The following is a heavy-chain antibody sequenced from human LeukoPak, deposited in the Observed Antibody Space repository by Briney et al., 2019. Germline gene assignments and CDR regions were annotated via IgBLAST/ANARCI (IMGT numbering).Heavy chain of an antibody. J-gene: IGHJ4*02. V-gene: IGHV4-34*01. D-gene: IGHD6-13*01. CDR1: GGPFSGYY. Sequence: PSETLSLTCAVYGGPFSGYYWSWIRQPPGKGLEWIGEINHSGSTNYNPSLKSRVTISVDTSKNQFSLKLSSVTAADTAVYYCARDGSGYSSSWRNFDYWGQGTLVTVSS. CDR3: ARDGSGYSSSWRNFDY. CDR2: INHSGST.